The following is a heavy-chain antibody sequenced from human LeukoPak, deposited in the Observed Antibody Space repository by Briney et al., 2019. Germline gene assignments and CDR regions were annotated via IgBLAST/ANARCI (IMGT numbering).Heavy chain of an antibody. CDR2: IYYSGST. D-gene: IGHD2-2*01. Sequence: SETPSLTCTVSGGALSNYYLGWVPPAPRKGLGWVGDIYYSGSTNYNPSLKSRVTISVDTSKNQFSLKLSSVTAADTAVYYCARGRLVGVVVPAGFDPWGQGTLVTVSS. CDR3: ARGRLVGVVVPAGFDP. CDR1: GGALSNYY. V-gene: IGHV4-59*01. J-gene: IGHJ5*02.